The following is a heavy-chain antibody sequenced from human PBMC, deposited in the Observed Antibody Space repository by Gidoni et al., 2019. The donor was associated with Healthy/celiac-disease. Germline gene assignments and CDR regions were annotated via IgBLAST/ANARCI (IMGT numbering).Heavy chain of an antibody. CDR2: ISGSGGST. D-gene: IGHD3-10*01. J-gene: IGHJ4*02. CDR3: AKGGMVRGVIMNYFDY. CDR1: GFTFSSDA. Sequence: EVQLLESGGGLVQPGGSLRLSFAASGFTFSSDAMSRVRQAPRKGLGWVSAISGSGGSTYYADSVKGRFTISRDNSKNTLYLQMNSLRAEDTAVYYCAKGGMVRGVIMNYFDYWGQGTLVTVSS. V-gene: IGHV3-23*01.